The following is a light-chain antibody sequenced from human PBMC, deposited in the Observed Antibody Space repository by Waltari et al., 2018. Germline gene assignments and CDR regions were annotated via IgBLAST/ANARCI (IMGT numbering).Light chain of an antibody. CDR3: YSTDSSANYRV. CDR2: EDS. V-gene: IGLV3-10*01. CDR1: ALPKNY. Sequence: SYELTQPPSVSVSPGQTARITCSGDALPKNYAYWYQQKSGQAPGLVIYEDSKRPSGIPERFSGSSSGTMATLTISGAQVEDEADYYCYSTDSSANYRVFGGGTKLTVL. J-gene: IGLJ2*01.